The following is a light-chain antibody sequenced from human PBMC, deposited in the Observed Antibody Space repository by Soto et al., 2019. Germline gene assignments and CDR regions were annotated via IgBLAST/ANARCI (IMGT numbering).Light chain of an antibody. CDR3: SSYTSSSALYV. J-gene: IGLJ1*01. V-gene: IGLV2-14*01. CDR1: SSDVGGYNY. CDR2: EVS. Sequence: QSVLTQPASVSGSPGQSITISCTGTSSDVGGYNYVSWYQQHPGKAPKLMIYEVSNRPSGVSNRFSGSKSGNTASLTISGLQSEDEAEYYRSSYTSSSALYVFGPGTNLPAL.